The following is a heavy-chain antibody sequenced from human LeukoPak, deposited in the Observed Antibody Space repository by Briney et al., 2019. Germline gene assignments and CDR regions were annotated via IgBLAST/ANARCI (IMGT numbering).Heavy chain of an antibody. D-gene: IGHD6-6*01. CDR1: GFTFSTYE. V-gene: IGHV3-48*03. J-gene: IGHJ5*02. CDR3: ARDLGGSSSSAWFDP. Sequence: GGSLRLSCAASGFTFSTYEMNWVRQAPGKGLEWVSYISSSGSAMYYTDSEKGRFTISRDNAKNSLYLQMNSLRAEDTAVYYCARDLGGSSSSAWFDPWGQGTLVTVSS. CDR2: ISSSGSAM.